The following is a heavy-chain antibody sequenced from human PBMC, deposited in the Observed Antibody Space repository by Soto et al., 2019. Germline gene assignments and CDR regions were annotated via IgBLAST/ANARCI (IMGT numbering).Heavy chain of an antibody. CDR1: GYTFTGYY. Sequence: ASAKVSCKASGYTFTGYYMHWVRQAPGQGLEWMGWINPNSGGTNYAQKFQGRVTMTRDTSISTAYMELSRLRSDDTAVYYCARTAWSGVVSRWFDPWGQGTLVTVSS. D-gene: IGHD3-3*01. CDR3: ARTAWSGVVSRWFDP. J-gene: IGHJ5*02. V-gene: IGHV1-2*02. CDR2: INPNSGGT.